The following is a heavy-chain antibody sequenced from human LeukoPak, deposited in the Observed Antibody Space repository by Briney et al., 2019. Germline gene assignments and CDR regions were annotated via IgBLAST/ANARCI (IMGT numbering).Heavy chain of an antibody. CDR2: INADGSDT. CDR1: GFTFGSYW. V-gene: IGHV3-74*03. Sequence: GGSLRLSCAASGFTFGSYWMHWVRQAPGQGPVWVARINADGSDTMYADAVKGRFTISRDNARNTLFLQMNSLRAEDTAVYYCARDRNWYFDLWGRGTLVTVSS. CDR3: ARDRNWYFDL. J-gene: IGHJ2*01.